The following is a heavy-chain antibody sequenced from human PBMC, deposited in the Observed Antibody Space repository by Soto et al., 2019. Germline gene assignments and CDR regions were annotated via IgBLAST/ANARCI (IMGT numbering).Heavy chain of an antibody. J-gene: IGHJ4*02. V-gene: IGHV3-23*01. Sequence: VQVLESGGDLVQPGGSLRLSCAASGFTFTGYSMSWVRQAPGKGLEWVSGISGTGYNTYYADTVQGRVTISRDNSKNTLYLHMDSLRAEDTALYYCARSLGDHWDEYYFDYWGQGTLVTVSS. D-gene: IGHD1-1*01. CDR2: ISGTGYNT. CDR1: GFTFTGYS. CDR3: ARSLGDHWDEYYFDY.